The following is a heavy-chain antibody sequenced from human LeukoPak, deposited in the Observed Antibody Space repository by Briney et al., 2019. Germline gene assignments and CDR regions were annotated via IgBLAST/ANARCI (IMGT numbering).Heavy chain of an antibody. CDR1: GFTFSSYA. J-gene: IGHJ6*02. CDR3: AKGYDYGDLPGYYYYYYGMDV. V-gene: IGHV3-23*01. CDR2: ISGSGGST. D-gene: IGHD4-17*01. Sequence: GGSLRLSCAASGFTFSSYAMSWVRQAPGKGLEWVSAISGSGGSTYYADSVKGRFTISRDNSKNTLYLQMNSLRAEDTAVYYCAKGYDYGDLPGYYYYYYGMDVWGQGTTVTVSS.